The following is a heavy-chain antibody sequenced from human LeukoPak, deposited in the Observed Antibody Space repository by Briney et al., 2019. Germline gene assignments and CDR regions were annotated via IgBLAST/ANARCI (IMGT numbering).Heavy chain of an antibody. CDR1: GFTFSSYS. CDR3: ARDPLGDWNYFDD. D-gene: IGHD3-10*01. V-gene: IGHV3-21*01. Sequence: PGGSLRLSCAASGFTFSSYSMNWVRQAPGKGLEWVSSISSSSSYIYYADSVKGRFTISRDNAKNSLYLQMNSLRAEDTAVNYCARDPLGDWNYFDDWGQGTLVTVSS. J-gene: IGHJ4*02. CDR2: ISSSSSYI.